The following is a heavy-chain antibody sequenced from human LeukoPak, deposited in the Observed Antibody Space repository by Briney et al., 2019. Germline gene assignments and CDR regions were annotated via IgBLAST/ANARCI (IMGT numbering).Heavy chain of an antibody. D-gene: IGHD6-19*01. Sequence: GRSLRLSCAASGFTFSSHGMHWVRQAPGKELEWVAVIWYDGSNKYYADSVKGRFTISRDNSKNTLYLQMNSLGAEDTAVYYCARDRQWMVFDYWGQGTLVTVSS. J-gene: IGHJ4*02. CDR2: IWYDGSNK. V-gene: IGHV3-33*01. CDR3: ARDRQWMVFDY. CDR1: GFTFSSHG.